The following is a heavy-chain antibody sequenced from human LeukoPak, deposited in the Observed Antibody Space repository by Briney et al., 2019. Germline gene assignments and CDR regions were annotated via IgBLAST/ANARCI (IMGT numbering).Heavy chain of an antibody. Sequence: GGSLRLSCAASGITFSTSGMHWVRQAPGKGLEWVAFIWSDGSNKYHADSVKGRFTISRDNSKDTLYLQMNSLRAEDTAVYYCARNYGGYSHWGQGTLVTVSS. CDR2: IWSDGSNK. CDR3: ARNYGGYSH. V-gene: IGHV3-33*01. D-gene: IGHD4-23*01. J-gene: IGHJ4*02. CDR1: GITFSTSG.